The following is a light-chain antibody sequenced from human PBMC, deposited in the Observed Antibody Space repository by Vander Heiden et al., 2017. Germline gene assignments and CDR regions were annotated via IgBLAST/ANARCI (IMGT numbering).Light chain of an antibody. CDR1: SSDVGGYNY. Sequence: QSALTQPASVSGSPGQSITISCTGTSSDVGGYNYVSWYQHYPGKAPKVMVHAVSNRPSGVSNRFSGSKSGSTASLTISGLQADDEADYYCSSYSTSSTLYVFGTGTKVTVL. CDR2: AVS. CDR3: SSYSTSSTLYV. J-gene: IGLJ1*01. V-gene: IGLV2-14*03.